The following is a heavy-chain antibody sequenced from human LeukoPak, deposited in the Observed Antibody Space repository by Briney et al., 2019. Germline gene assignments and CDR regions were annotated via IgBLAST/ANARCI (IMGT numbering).Heavy chain of an antibody. J-gene: IGHJ4*02. CDR2: ITGSGPYI. D-gene: IGHD3-16*01. CDR1: GFTFSSYS. V-gene: IGHV3-21*06. Sequence: GGSLRLSCAGSGFTFSSYSMTWVRQAPGKGLEWVSSITGSGPYILYADSVKRRFTISRDNTKNLLYLEMNSLRAEDTAMYYCVRDVGAVRGEVYFDYWGQGTLVTVSS. CDR3: VRDVGAVRGEVYFDY.